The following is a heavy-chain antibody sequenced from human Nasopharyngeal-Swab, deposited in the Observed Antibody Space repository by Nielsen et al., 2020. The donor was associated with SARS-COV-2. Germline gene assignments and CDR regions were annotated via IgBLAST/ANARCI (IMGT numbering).Heavy chain of an antibody. J-gene: IGHJ4*02. CDR2: AGGNDGST. V-gene: IGHV3-23*01. D-gene: IGHD6-19*01. Sequence: GGSLRLSCAASGFGFSAFAMSWVRQAPGKGLEWVSAAGGNDGSTFYADSVRGRFTISGDNSKNTLYLQMNSLRAEDTALYYCAKKYGTRGWYVGLDYWGQGTQVTVSS. CDR1: GFGFSAFA. CDR3: AKKYGTRGWYVGLDY.